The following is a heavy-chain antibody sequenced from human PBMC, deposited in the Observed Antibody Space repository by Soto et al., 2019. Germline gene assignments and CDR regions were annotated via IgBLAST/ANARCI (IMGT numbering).Heavy chain of an antibody. Sequence: GGSLRLSCAASGFTFSNAWMNWVRQAPGKGLEWVGRIKSKTDGGTTDYAAPVKGRFTISRDNSKNTLYLQMNSLRAEDTAVYYCAKDAHIVVGPMDVWGKGTTVTVSS. CDR2: IKSKTDGGTT. J-gene: IGHJ6*03. V-gene: IGHV3-15*07. CDR3: AKDAHIVVGPMDV. CDR1: GFTFSNAW. D-gene: IGHD2-2*01.